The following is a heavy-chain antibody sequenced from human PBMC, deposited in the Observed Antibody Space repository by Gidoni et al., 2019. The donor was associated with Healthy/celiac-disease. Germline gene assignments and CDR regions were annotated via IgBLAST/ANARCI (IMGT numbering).Heavy chain of an antibody. CDR2: INPNSGGT. J-gene: IGHJ5*02. D-gene: IGHD3-16*02. Sequence: QEQMVQSGAEVKKPGASVKVSCKASGYTFTGYYMHWGRQAPGQGLEWMGRINPNSGGTYYAQQFQGRVTMTRDTSISTAYMELSRLRSDDTAVYYCARDLRVITFGGVIARFDPWGQGTLVTVSS. CDR1: GYTFTGYY. CDR3: ARDLRVITFGGVIARFDP. V-gene: IGHV1-2*06.